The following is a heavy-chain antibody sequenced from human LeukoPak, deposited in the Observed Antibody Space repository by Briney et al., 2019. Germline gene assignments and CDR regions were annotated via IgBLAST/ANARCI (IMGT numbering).Heavy chain of an antibody. V-gene: IGHV3-23*01. CDR2: ISGSGGST. D-gene: IGHD3-22*01. Sequence: GGSLRLSCAASGFTFSSYAMSWVRQAPGKGLEWVSAISGSGGSTYYADSVKGRFTISRDNSKNTLYLQMNSLRAEDTAVYYCAKLGLTLEYYYDSSGYSRGYWGQGTLVTVSS. J-gene: IGHJ4*02. CDR3: AKLGLTLEYYYDSSGYSRGY. CDR1: GFTFSSYA.